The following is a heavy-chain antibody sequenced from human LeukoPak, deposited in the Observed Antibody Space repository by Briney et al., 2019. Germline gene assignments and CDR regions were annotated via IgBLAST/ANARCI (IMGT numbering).Heavy chain of an antibody. D-gene: IGHD3-9*01. V-gene: IGHV3-11*01. Sequence: PGGSLRLSCTASGFTFSDYYMSWIRQAPGKGLEWISYISNGGSSIYYADSVKGRFTVSTDSAKSSLFLQMNSLRAEDTAVYYCATWLNPGHWGQGTLVTVSS. CDR1: GFTFSDYY. CDR2: ISNGGSSI. J-gene: IGHJ4*02. CDR3: ATWLNPGH.